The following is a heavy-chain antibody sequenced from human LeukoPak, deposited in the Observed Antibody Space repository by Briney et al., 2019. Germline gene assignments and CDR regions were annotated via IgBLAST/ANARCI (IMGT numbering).Heavy chain of an antibody. CDR3: ARGRSPSLHSYYYYMDV. V-gene: IGHV4-59*01. CDR2: IYYSGST. CDR1: GGSISSYY. J-gene: IGHJ6*03. Sequence: SETLSLTCTVSGGSISSYYWSWIRQPPGKGLEWIGYIYYSGSTNYNPSLKSRVTISVDTSKNQFSLKLSSVTAADTAVYYCARGRSPSLHSYYYYMDVWGKGTTVTVSS. D-gene: IGHD6-6*01.